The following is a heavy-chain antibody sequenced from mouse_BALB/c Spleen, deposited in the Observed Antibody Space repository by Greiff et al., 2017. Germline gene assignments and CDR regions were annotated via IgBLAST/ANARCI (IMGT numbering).Heavy chain of an antibody. V-gene: IGHV1-4*01. Sequence: VKLQESGAELARPGASVKMSCKASGYTFTSYTMHWVKQRPGQGLEWIGYINPSSGYTNYNQKFKDKATLTADKSSSTAYMQLSSLTSEDSAVYYCAMAYYRYDEFAYWGQGTLVTVSA. CDR2: INPSSGYT. CDR3: AMAYYRYDEFAY. J-gene: IGHJ3*01. CDR1: GYTFTSYT. D-gene: IGHD2-14*01.